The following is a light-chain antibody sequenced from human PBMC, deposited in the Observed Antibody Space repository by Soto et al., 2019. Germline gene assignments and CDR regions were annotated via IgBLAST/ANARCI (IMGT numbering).Light chain of an antibody. Sequence: QSALTQPPSASGTPGQRVSISCSGSSSNIGRNYVYWYQQVPGTAPKLLIYRNNQRPSGVPDRFSGSKSGTSASLAISGLRSEDEADYYCAAWDDSLSGNVVFGGGTQLTVL. CDR2: RNN. J-gene: IGLJ7*01. V-gene: IGLV1-47*01. CDR1: SSNIGRNY. CDR3: AAWDDSLSGNVV.